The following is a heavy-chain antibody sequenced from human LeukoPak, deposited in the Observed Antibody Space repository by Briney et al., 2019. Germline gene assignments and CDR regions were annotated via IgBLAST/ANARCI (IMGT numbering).Heavy chain of an antibody. Sequence: PGGSLRLSCAASGFTFSSYEMNWVRQAPGKGLEWVSYISSSGSTIHYADSVKGRFTISRDNAKNSLYLQMNSLTAEDTAVYYCAREGYLTALDYWGQGTLVTVSS. D-gene: IGHD5-18*01. CDR2: ISSSGSTI. CDR1: GFTFSSYE. J-gene: IGHJ4*02. CDR3: AREGYLTALDY. V-gene: IGHV3-48*03.